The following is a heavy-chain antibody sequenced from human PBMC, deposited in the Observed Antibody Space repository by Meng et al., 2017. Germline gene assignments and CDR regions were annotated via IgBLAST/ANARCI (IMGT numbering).Heavy chain of an antibody. CDR3: ARETYYYDSSGYYRFFDY. Sequence: SETLSLTCAVYGGSFSGYYWSWIRQPPGKGLEWIGEINHSGSTNYNPSLKSRVTISVDTSKNQFSLKLGSVTAADTAVYYCARETYYYDSSGYYRFFDYWGQGTLVTVSS. CDR2: INHSGST. J-gene: IGHJ4*02. V-gene: IGHV4-34*01. CDR1: GGSFSGYY. D-gene: IGHD3-22*01.